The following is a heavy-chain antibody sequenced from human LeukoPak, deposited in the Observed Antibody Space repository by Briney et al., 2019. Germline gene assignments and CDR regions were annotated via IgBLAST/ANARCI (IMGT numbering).Heavy chain of an antibody. D-gene: IGHD3-16*01. CDR3: ARDWGWAFDY. CDR1: GFTFSRYG. J-gene: IGHJ4*02. Sequence: PGGSLRLSCAASGFTFSRYGMSWVRQAPGKVLEWVSAINGSGGSTYYADSVKGRFTISRDNSKNTLYLQMNSLRTEDTAVYYCARDWGWAFDYWGQGTLVTVSS. CDR2: INGSGGST. V-gene: IGHV3-23*01.